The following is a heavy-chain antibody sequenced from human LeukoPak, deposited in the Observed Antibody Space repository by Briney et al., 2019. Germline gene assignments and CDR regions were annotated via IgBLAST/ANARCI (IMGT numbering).Heavy chain of an antibody. J-gene: IGHJ4*02. V-gene: IGHV3-33*06. Sequence: PGGSLRLSCGASGFAFSSHGMHWVRQAPGKGLEWLTIIWYDGSEKYYADSVKGRFTVSRDNSKNTVYLQMNSLRAEDTAVYYCGKDLGSSARYLDRVDYWGLGTLVAVSS. D-gene: IGHD2-2*01. CDR3: GKDLGSSARYLDRVDY. CDR1: GFAFSSHG. CDR2: IWYDGSEK.